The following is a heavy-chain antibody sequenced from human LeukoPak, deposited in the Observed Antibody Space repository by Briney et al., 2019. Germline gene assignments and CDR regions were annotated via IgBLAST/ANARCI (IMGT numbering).Heavy chain of an antibody. CDR3: ARAPFVDPAMVTYWCDP. V-gene: IGHV4-30-4*08. J-gene: IGHJ5*02. D-gene: IGHD5-18*01. CDR1: GGSISSGDYY. CDR2: IYYSGST. Sequence: SQTLSFTCTVSGGSISSGDYYWSWIRQPPGKGLEWIGYIYYSGSTYYNPSLKSRVTISVDTSKNQFSLKLSSVTAADTAVYYCARAPFVDPAMVTYWCDPWGQGTLVTVSS.